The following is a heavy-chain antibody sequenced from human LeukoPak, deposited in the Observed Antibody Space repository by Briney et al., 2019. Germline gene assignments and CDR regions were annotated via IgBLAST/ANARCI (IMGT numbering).Heavy chain of an antibody. CDR3: AREGRGYYGDLDY. D-gene: IGHD3-22*01. CDR1: GFIFSDHD. CDR2: ISRSGTTK. V-gene: IGHV3-11*01. J-gene: IGHJ4*02. Sequence: PGGSLRLSCAASGFIFSDHDMDWIRQAPGKGLEWISYISRSGTTKYYADSVKGRFTISRDNADNSLYLQLNSLRAEDTAVYYCAREGRGYYGDLDYWGQGTVVTVSS.